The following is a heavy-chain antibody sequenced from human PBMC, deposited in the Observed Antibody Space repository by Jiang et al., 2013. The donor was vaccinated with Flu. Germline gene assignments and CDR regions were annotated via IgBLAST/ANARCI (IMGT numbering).Heavy chain of an antibody. D-gene: IGHD3-3*01. CDR2: ISSSGSTI. J-gene: IGHJ4*02. V-gene: IGHV3-11*01. Sequence: QLLESGGGLGQDLEGSLRLSCAASGFTFSDYYMSWIRQAPGKGLEWVSYISSSGSTIYYADSVKGRFTISRDNAKNSLYLQMNSLRAEDTAVYYCARDPVYDFWSGYWDYWGQGTLVTVSS. CDR3: ARDPVYDFWSGYWDY. CDR1: GFTFSDYY.